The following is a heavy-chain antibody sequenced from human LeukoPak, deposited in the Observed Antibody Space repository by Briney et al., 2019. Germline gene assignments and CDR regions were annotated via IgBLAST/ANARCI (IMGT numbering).Heavy chain of an antibody. D-gene: IGHD2-15*01. J-gene: IGHJ4*02. CDR2: LYNNGDT. V-gene: IGHV3-53*01. CDR3: ARWYCSSITCYYDY. Sequence: GGSLRLSCAASGFTVSNNYISWVRQAPGKGLEWVSCLYNNGDTRYADSVQGRFTISRDNFQNTLFLQMNSLRVEDTAMYYRARWYCSSITCYYDYWGQGTLVTVSS. CDR1: GFTVSNNY.